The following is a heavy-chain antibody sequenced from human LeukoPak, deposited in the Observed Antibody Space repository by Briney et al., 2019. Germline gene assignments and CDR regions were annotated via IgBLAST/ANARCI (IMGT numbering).Heavy chain of an antibody. CDR1: GYTFTIYY. D-gene: IGHD3-16*02. J-gene: IGHJ4*02. V-gene: IGHV1-46*01. CDR3: ARARDTGDY. Sequence: ASVQVSCKASGYTFTIYYIHWVRQAPGQGLEWMVMINPSGGSATYAQKFQGRVTMTRDTSTSTVYMELSSLRSEDTAVYYCARARDTGDYWGQGTLVTVSS. CDR2: INPSGGSA.